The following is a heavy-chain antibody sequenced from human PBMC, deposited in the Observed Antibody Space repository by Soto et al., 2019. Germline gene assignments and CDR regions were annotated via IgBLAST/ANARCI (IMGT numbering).Heavy chain of an antibody. CDR2: IYYSGST. V-gene: IGHV4-31*03. CDR3: ARDHIGYYYDSSGYSTDAFDI. Sequence: SETLSLTCTVSGGPISSGGYYWSWIRQHPGKGLEWIGYIYYSGSTYYNPSLKSRVTISVDTSKNQFSLKLSSVTAADTAVYYCARDHIGYYYDSSGYSTDAFDIWGQGTMVTVSS. J-gene: IGHJ3*02. D-gene: IGHD3-22*01. CDR1: GGPISSGGYY.